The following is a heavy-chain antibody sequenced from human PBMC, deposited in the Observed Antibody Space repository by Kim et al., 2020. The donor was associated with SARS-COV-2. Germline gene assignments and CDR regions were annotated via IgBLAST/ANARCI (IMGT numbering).Heavy chain of an antibody. V-gene: IGHV3-11*01. CDR2: ISSSGSTI. Sequence: GGSLRLSCAASGFTFSDYYMSWIRQAPGKGLEWVSYISSSGSTIYYADSVKGRFTISRDNAKNSLYLQMNSLRAEDTAVYYCAREQWLVVPGYNWFDPWGQGTLVTVSS. CDR3: AREQWLVVPGYNWFDP. D-gene: IGHD6-19*01. J-gene: IGHJ5*02. CDR1: GFTFSDYY.